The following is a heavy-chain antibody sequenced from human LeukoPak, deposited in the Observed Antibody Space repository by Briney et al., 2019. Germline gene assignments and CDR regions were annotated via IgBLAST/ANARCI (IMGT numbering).Heavy chain of an antibody. CDR1: GFTFSSYG. CDR3: AKDKENIVVVTAIGSDY. Sequence: PGGSLRLSCAASGFTFSSYGMHWVRQAPGKGLEWVAVISYDGSNKYYADSVKGRFTISRDNSKNTLYLQMNSLRAEDTAVYYCAKDKENIVVVTAIGSDYWGQGTLVTVSS. CDR2: ISYDGSNK. V-gene: IGHV3-30*18. J-gene: IGHJ4*02. D-gene: IGHD2-21*02.